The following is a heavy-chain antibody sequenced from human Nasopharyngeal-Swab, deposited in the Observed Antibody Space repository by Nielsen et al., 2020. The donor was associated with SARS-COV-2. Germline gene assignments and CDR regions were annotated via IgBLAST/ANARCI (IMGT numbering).Heavy chain of an antibody. CDR3: VRDDGDVPGITGSGPPGGF. J-gene: IGHJ4*02. D-gene: IGHD6-13*01. CDR1: GYFFTDYY. V-gene: IGHV1-2*06. Sequence: ASVKVSCKASGYFFTDYYMHWVRQAPGQGLEWMGRINPYSGDRKYAQNFQGRVTVTRDTSIHTVYVELSSLTSDDTAVYYCVRDDGDVPGITGSGPPGGFWGQGTLVTVSS. CDR2: INPYSGDR.